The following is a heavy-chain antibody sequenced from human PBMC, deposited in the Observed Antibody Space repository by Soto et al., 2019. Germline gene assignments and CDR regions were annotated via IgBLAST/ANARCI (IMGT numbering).Heavy chain of an antibody. Sequence: SVKVSCKASGFTFTSSAVQWVRQARGQRLEWIGWIVVGSGNTNYAQKFQERVTITRDMSTSTAYMELSSLRSEDTAVYYCAAAEDYYYDSSGYSATFDYWGQGTLVTVPS. CDR3: AAAEDYYYDSSGYSATFDY. CDR1: GFTFTSSA. J-gene: IGHJ4*02. D-gene: IGHD3-22*01. CDR2: IVVGSGNT. V-gene: IGHV1-58*01.